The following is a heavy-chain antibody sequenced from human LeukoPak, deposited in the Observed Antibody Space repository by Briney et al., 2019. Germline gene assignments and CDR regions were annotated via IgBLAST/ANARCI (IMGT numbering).Heavy chain of an antibody. CDR2: ISSSSSYI. D-gene: IGHD6-13*01. CDR1: GFTFSSYS. V-gene: IGHV3-21*01. J-gene: IGHJ4*02. CDR3: ARGAGIAAAGNDY. Sequence: GGSLRLSCAASGFTFSSYSMNWVRQAPGKGLEWVSSISSSSSYIYYADSVKGRFTISRDNAKSSLYLQMNSLRAEDTAVYYCARGAGIAAAGNDYWGQGTLVTVSS.